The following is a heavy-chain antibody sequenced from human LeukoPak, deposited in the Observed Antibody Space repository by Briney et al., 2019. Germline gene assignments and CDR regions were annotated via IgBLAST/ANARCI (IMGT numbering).Heavy chain of an antibody. J-gene: IGHJ4*02. CDR1: GGSFSGYY. CDR3: ARLRAIRIRYFDWLNEAVFDY. CDR2: INHSGST. V-gene: IGHV4-34*01. Sequence: PSETLSLTCAVYGGSFSGYYWSWIRQPPGKGLEWIGEINHSGSTNYNPSLKSRVTISVDTSKNQFSLKLSSVTAADTAVYYCARLRAIRIRYFDWLNEAVFDYWGQGTLVTVSS. D-gene: IGHD3-9*01.